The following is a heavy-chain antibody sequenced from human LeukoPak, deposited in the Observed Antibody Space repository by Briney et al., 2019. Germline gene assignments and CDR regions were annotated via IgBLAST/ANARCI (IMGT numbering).Heavy chain of an antibody. D-gene: IGHD3-9*01. CDR3: AKHYTPDGLYDIDY. J-gene: IGHJ4*02. V-gene: IGHV3-23*01. Sequence: AGGSLRLSCAASGFTFSTYAMNWVRQTPGKGLDWVSGILGNAGRTYYADSVKGRFTISRDNSKNTLYLQMNSLRVEDTAKYYCAKHYTPDGLYDIDYWGQGTQVTVSS. CDR1: GFTFSTYA. CDR2: ILGNAGRT.